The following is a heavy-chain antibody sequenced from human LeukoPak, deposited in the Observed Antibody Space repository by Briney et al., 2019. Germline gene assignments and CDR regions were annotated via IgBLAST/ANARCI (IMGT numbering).Heavy chain of an antibody. J-gene: IGHJ1*01. CDR1: GYTFTNYG. D-gene: IGHD3-10*01. Sequence: ASVKVSCKTSGYTFTNYGITWVRQAPGQGLEWMAWMSTNTNYARKFQGRVTLTTDTSTSTAYMELSSLRSEDTAVYYCARDGSYYGSGDQHWGQGTLVTVSS. CDR3: ARDGSYYGSGDQH. V-gene: IGHV1-18*01. CDR2: MSTNT.